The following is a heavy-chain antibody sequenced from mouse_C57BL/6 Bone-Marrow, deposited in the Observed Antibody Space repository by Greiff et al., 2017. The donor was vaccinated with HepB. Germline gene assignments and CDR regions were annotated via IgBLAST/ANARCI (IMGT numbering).Heavy chain of an antibody. CDR2: ISYDGSN. D-gene: IGHD4-1*01. V-gene: IGHV3-6*01. J-gene: IGHJ2*01. CDR3: AREGGTRFDY. CDR1: GYSITSGYY. Sequence: EVQLQQSGPGLVKPSQSLSLTCSVTGYSITSGYYWNWIRQFPGNKLEWMGYISYDGSNNYNPSLKNRISITRDTSKNQFILKLNSVTTEDTATYYCAREGGTRFDYWGQGTTLTVSS.